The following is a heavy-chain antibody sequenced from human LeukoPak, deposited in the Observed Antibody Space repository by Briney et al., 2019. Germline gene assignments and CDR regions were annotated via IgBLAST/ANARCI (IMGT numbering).Heavy chain of an antibody. CDR1: GGSISSSSYY. Sequence: SETLSLTCTVSGGSISSSSYYWGWIRQPPGKGLEWIGSIYYSGSTYSNPSLKIRVTISVDTSKTQFSLKLRSVTAADTAVYYCARHNIAPGGIVGATTCDYWGQGPLVPVSS. J-gene: IGHJ4*02. V-gene: IGHV4-39*01. D-gene: IGHD1-26*01. CDR3: ARHNIAPGGIVGATTCDY. CDR2: IYYSGST.